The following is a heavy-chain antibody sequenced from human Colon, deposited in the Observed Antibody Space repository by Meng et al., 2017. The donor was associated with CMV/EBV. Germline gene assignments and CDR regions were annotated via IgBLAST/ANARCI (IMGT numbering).Heavy chain of an antibody. Sequence: GGSLRLSCAASGVTFSIYAMSWVRQAPGKGLEWVSGINGGGDGGSTFYAESVKGRFTISRDNAKNSMYLQMNSLRAEDTAVYYCARDPLFGALDYWGQGTLVTVSS. CDR1: GVTFSIYA. CDR2: INGGGDGGST. V-gene: IGHV3-23*01. CDR3: ARDPLFGALDY. D-gene: IGHD3-3*01. J-gene: IGHJ4*02.